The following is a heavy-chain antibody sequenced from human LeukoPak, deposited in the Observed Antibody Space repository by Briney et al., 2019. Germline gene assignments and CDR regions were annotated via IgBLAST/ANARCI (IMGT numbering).Heavy chain of an antibody. Sequence: SETLSLTCTVSSGSISSDYWSWIRQPPGKGLEWIGYISYSGSANHNPSLKTRVTISIDKSKNQFSLKMTSVTAADTAVYYCARTLRGQNYYGYLDYWGQGTLVTVSS. D-gene: IGHD4-17*01. CDR2: ISYSGSA. V-gene: IGHV4-59*01. CDR1: SGSISSDY. J-gene: IGHJ4*02. CDR3: ARTLRGQNYYGYLDY.